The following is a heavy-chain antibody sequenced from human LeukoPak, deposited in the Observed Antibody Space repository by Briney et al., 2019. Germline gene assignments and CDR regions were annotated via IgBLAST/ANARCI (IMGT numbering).Heavy chain of an antibody. Sequence: SETLSLTCTVSGGSISSGGYYWSWIRQHPGKGLEWIGYIYYSGSTYYNPSLKSRVTISVDTSKNQFSLKLSSVTAADTAVYYCARDGAATPGSSYYFDYWGQGTLVTVSS. D-gene: IGHD2-2*02. J-gene: IGHJ4*02. V-gene: IGHV4-31*03. CDR1: GGSISSGGYY. CDR3: ARDGAATPGSSYYFDY. CDR2: IYYSGST.